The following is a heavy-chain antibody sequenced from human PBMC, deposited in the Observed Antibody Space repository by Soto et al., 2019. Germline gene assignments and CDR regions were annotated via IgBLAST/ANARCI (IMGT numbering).Heavy chain of an antibody. Sequence: KISCKVSGYGYTIYFSACVRQQPVKGLEWMGIIYPGDSDTRYSPSFQGQVSISADKSISTAYLQWSSLKASDTAMYYCARGIVIVPAAYDAFDIWGQGTMVTVSS. CDR1: GYGYTIYF. CDR3: ARGIVIVPAAYDAFDI. V-gene: IGHV5-51*01. CDR2: IYPGDSDT. J-gene: IGHJ3*02. D-gene: IGHD2-2*01.